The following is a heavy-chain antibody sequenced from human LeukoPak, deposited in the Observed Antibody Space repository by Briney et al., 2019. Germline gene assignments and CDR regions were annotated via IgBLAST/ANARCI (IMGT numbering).Heavy chain of an antibody. Sequence: SETLSLTCTVSGGSISSSSYYWGWIRQPPGKGLEWIGSIYYSGSTYYNPSLKSRVTISVDTSKNQFSLKLSSVTAAGTAVYYCARQSRVEGWLDPWGQGTLVTVSS. V-gene: IGHV4-39*01. CDR2: IYYSGST. D-gene: IGHD2-15*01. CDR3: ARQSRVEGWLDP. J-gene: IGHJ5*02. CDR1: GGSISSSSYY.